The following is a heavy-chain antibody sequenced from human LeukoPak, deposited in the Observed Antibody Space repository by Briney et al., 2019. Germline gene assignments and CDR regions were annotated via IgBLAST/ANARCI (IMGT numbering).Heavy chain of an antibody. CDR1: GASISGHY. CDR2: IHTSGSP. CDR3: ARQRLDGDILGFDW. Sequence: SQTLSLTCNVSGASISGHYWSWIRHPAGKSLEWIGRIHTSGSPIYNPSLSSRVTMSVDTSKAQFSRTMNSLTAANTAIYYCARQRLDGDILGFDWWGQGTMVTVSS. D-gene: IGHD2-21*01. V-gene: IGHV4-4*07. J-gene: IGHJ4*02.